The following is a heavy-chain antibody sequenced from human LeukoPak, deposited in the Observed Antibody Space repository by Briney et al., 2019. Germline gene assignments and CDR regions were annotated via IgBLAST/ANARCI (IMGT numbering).Heavy chain of an antibody. CDR2: ISTTGTTI. V-gene: IGHV3-48*02. D-gene: IGHD2-21*01. Sequence: PGGSLRLSCPASGFTFSAYHINWVRQAPGKGLEWISYISTTGTTIHYADSVKGRFAISRDNAKSSLYLQMNSLRDEDTAVYYCARVWQDYSGVDYWGQGTLVTVSS. CDR3: ARVWQDYSGVDY. J-gene: IGHJ4*02. CDR1: GFTFSAYH.